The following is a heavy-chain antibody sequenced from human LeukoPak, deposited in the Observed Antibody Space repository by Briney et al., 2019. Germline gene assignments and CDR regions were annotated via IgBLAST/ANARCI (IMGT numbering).Heavy chain of an antibody. CDR1: GFTFSSYE. D-gene: IGHD3-3*01. CDR3: ARSARLMKGVVEVTALDD. V-gene: IGHV3-48*03. Sequence: GGSLRLSCAASGFTFSSYEMNWVRQAPGKGLEWVSYISSSGSTIYHADSVKGRFTISRDNAKNSLYLQMNSLRAEDTAVYYCARSARLMKGVVEVTALDDWGQGTLVTVSS. CDR2: ISSSGSTI. J-gene: IGHJ4*02.